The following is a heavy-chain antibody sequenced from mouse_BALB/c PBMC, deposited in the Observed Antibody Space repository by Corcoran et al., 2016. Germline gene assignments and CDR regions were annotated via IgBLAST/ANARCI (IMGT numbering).Heavy chain of an antibody. CDR1: GYSFTDYI. CDR2: INTYYGST. D-gene: IGHD1-1*01. J-gene: IGHJ1*01. CDR3: ALYYYGSSSYWYFDV. V-gene: IGHV1-39*01. Sequence: EIQLQQTGPELVKPGASVKISCKASGYSFTDYIMLWVKQSHGKSLEWIGNINTYYGSTSYNLQSKGKATLTVDKSSSTAYMQLNSLTSEDSAVYYCALYYYGSSSYWYFDVWGAWTTVTVSS.